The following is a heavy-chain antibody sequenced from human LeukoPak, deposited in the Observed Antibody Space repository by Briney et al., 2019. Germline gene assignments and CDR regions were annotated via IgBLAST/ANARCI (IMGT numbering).Heavy chain of an antibody. J-gene: IGHJ4*02. V-gene: IGHV1-18*01. CDR1: GYTFTSYG. CDR2: ISAYNGNT. CDR3: ARLGRVITFGGVIDYYSDS. Sequence: ASVKVSCKASGYTFTSYGISWVRQAPGQGLEWMGWISAYNGNTNYAQKLQGRVTMITDTSTSTAYMELRSLRSDDTAVYYCARLGRVITFGGVIDYYSDSWGQGTPVTVSS. D-gene: IGHD3-16*02.